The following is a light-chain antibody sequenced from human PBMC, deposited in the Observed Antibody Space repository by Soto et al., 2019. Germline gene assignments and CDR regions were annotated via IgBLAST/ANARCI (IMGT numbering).Light chain of an antibody. CDR3: QQRSNWPPALT. Sequence: EIVLTQSPATLSLSPGERATLSCRASQSVSSYLAWYQQKPGQAPRLLIYDASNRSTGIPARFSGSGSGTDSALTISSLEPQDFAVYYCQQRSNWPPALTFGRGTKVEIK. V-gene: IGKV3-11*01. CDR1: QSVSSY. J-gene: IGKJ4*01. CDR2: DAS.